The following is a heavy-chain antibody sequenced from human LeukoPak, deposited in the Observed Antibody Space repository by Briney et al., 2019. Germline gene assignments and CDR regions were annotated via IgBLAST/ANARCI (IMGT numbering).Heavy chain of an antibody. CDR2: INPNSGGT. D-gene: IGHD6-6*01. CDR3: ALPSLSSSTLPFDY. Sequence: ASVKVSCKASGYTFTGYYMHWVRQAPGQGLEWMGRINPNSGGTNYAQKFQGRVTMTRDTSISTAYMELSRLRSDDMAVYYCALPSLSSSTLPFDYWGQGTLVTVSS. V-gene: IGHV1-2*06. CDR1: GYTFTGYY. J-gene: IGHJ4*02.